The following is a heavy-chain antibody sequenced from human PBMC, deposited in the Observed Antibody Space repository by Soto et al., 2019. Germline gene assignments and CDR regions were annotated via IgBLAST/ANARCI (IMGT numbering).Heavy chain of an antibody. CDR3: ARRPSADWFDP. Sequence: SVKVSCKASGYTFTSYGISWARQAPGQGLEWMGWISPYNGKTNYAQKVQGRVTMTTDTSTSTAYMELKSLRSDDTAVYYCARRPSADWFDPWGQGTLVTVSS. CDR2: ISPYNGKT. D-gene: IGHD2-2*01. V-gene: IGHV1-18*01. CDR1: GYTFTSYG. J-gene: IGHJ5*02.